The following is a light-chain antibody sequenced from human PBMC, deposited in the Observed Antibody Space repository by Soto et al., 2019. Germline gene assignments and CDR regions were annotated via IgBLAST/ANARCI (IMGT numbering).Light chain of an antibody. CDR3: QQYGSSGT. Sequence: IVVTQSPATLSLSLGERATLSCRASQRFXNFFVWYQAKPGQATRVPIYXASNRATGIPARFSGSGSGTDFTITIRSLEPEDVAVYYCQQYGSSGTFGQGTKVDIK. CDR1: QRFXNF. J-gene: IGKJ1*01. V-gene: IGKV3-11*01. CDR2: XAS.